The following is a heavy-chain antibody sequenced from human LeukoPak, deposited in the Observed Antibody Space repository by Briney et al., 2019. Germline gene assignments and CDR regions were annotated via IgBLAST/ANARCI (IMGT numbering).Heavy chain of an antibody. V-gene: IGHV3-23*01. Sequence: PGGSLRLSCAASGFTFSSYAMSWVRQAPGKGLEGVSAISGSGGSTYYADSVKGRFTISRDNSKNTLYLQMNSLRAEDTAVYYCAKVNEDIVVVVAAPVFDYWGQGTLVTVSS. D-gene: IGHD2-15*01. CDR2: ISGSGGST. CDR1: GFTFSSYA. J-gene: IGHJ4*02. CDR3: AKVNEDIVVVVAAPVFDY.